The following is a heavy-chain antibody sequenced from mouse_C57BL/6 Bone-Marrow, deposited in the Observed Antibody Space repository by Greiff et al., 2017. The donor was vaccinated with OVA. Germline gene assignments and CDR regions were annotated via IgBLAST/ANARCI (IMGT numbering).Heavy chain of an antibody. J-gene: IGHJ1*03. D-gene: IGHD1-1*02. V-gene: IGHV1-55*01. CDR2: IYPGSGST. CDR1: GYTFTSSW. CDR3: ARWWMDDAYWYCDV. Sequence: VQLQQPGAELVKPGASVKMSCKASGYTFTSSWITWVKQRPGQGLEWIGDIYPGSGSTNYNEKFKSKATLTVATSSSTAYMQLSSLTSEDSAVYYCARWWMDDAYWYCDVWGTGTTVTVSS.